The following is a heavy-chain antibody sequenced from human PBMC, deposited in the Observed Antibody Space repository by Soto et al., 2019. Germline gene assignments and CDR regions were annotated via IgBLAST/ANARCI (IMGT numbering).Heavy chain of an antibody. D-gene: IGHD3-22*01. Sequence: QVQMVESGGGVVQPGRSLRLSCAVSGFTFTEFAMHWVRQAPGKGLEWVAVISYGGTNTYFADSVKGRFTISSDKSKNTLYLEMNSLRTEDTALYYCARDREVTMRSFDHWGRGTQVTVSS. CDR1: GFTFTEFA. CDR3: ARDREVTMRSFDH. CDR2: ISYGGTNT. J-gene: IGHJ4*02. V-gene: IGHV3-30-3*01.